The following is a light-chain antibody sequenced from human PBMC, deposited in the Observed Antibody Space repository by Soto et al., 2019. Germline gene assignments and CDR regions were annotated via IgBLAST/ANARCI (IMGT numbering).Light chain of an antibody. J-gene: IGLJ2*01. CDR1: SSNIGAGYD. Sequence: QSVLTQPPPVSGAPGQRVTISCTGSSSNIGAGYDVHWYQQLPGTAPKLLIYGNSNRPSGVPDRFSGSKSGTSASLAITGLQAEDEADYYCQSYDSSLSGSVVFGGGTKVTV. CDR3: QSYDSSLSGSVV. CDR2: GNS. V-gene: IGLV1-40*01.